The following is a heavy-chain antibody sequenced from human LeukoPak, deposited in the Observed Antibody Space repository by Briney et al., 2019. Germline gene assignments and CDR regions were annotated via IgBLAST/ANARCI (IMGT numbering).Heavy chain of an antibody. D-gene: IGHD2-2*01. J-gene: IGHJ6*04. Sequence: GGSLRLSCAASGCTFSSYGMHWVRQAPGKGLEWVAVISYDGGNKYYADSVKGRFTISRDNSKNTLYLQMNSLRAEDTAVYYCAKDRGSSTSWPYYYYYGMDVWGKGTTVTVSS. CDR1: GCTFSSYG. CDR2: ISYDGGNK. CDR3: AKDRGSSTSWPYYYYYGMDV. V-gene: IGHV3-30*18.